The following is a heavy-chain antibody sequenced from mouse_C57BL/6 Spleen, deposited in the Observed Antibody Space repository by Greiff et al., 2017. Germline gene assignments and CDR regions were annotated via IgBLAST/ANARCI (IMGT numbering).Heavy chain of an antibody. Sequence: EVMLVESGPELVKPGASVKIPCKASGYTFTDYNMDWVKQSHGKSLEWIGDINPNNGGTIYNQKFKGKATLTVDKSSSTAYMELRSLTSEDTAVYYCARRGIDYPWFAYWGQGTLVTVSA. J-gene: IGHJ3*01. D-gene: IGHD2-4*01. CDR3: ARRGIDYPWFAY. CDR1: GYTFTDYN. CDR2: INPNNGGT. V-gene: IGHV1-18*01.